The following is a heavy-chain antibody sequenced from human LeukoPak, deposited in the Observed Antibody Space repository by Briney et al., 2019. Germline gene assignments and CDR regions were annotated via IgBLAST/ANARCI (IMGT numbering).Heavy chain of an antibody. CDR2: IRSKAHGETT. Sequence: GRSLRLSCSASGLTFSESTLTWVRQAPGKGLEWVATIRSKAHGETTEYAASVKGRFSISRDDSRGVGYLQMNSLKTEDTAVYYCSGGYMGVAPGAVTRYMDVWGKGSTIIVSS. CDR1: GLTFSEST. J-gene: IGHJ6*03. D-gene: IGHD2-2*01. CDR3: SGGYMGVAPGAVTRYMDV. V-gene: IGHV3-49*04.